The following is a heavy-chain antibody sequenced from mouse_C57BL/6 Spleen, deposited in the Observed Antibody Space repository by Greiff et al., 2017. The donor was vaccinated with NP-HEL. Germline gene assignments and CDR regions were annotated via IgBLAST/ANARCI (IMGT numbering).Heavy chain of an antibody. V-gene: IGHV1-50*01. CDR2: IDPSDSYT. Sequence: QVQLQQPGAELVKPGASVKLSCKASGYTFTSYWMQWVKQRPGQGLEWIGEIDPSDSYTNYNHKFKGKATLTVDTSSSTAYMQLSSLTSEDSAVYYCARSGTTVPYYYAMDYWGQGTSVTVSS. J-gene: IGHJ4*01. CDR1: GYTFTSYW. D-gene: IGHD1-1*01. CDR3: ARSGTTVPYYYAMDY.